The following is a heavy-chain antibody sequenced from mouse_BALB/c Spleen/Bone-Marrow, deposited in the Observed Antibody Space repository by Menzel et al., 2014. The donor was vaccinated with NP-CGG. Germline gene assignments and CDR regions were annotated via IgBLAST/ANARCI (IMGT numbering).Heavy chain of an antibody. CDR1: GFSLTSYG. Sequence: VQLVESGPGLVQPSQSLSITCTVSGFSLTSYGVHWVRQSPGKGLEWLGVIWSGGSTDYNAAFISRLSISKDNSKSXIIFKMNSLQANDTAIYYCDSQAYLCLDYWGQGTSVTVSS. D-gene: IGHD3-2*02. J-gene: IGHJ4*01. CDR2: IWSGGST. V-gene: IGHV2-2*02. CDR3: DSQAYLCLDY.